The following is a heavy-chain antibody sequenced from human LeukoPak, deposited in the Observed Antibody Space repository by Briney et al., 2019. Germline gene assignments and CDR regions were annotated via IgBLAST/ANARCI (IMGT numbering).Heavy chain of an antibody. D-gene: IGHD2-2*01. Sequence: GGSLRLSCAASGFTFSSYAMSWVRQAPGRGLEWVSAISRSGGSTHYADSVKGRFTISRDSSKNTLYLQMNSLRAEDTAVYYCAKSEALYCSGTSCWDYFDYWGQGTLVTVSS. V-gene: IGHV3-23*01. CDR3: AKSEALYCSGTSCWDYFDY. J-gene: IGHJ4*02. CDR1: GFTFSSYA. CDR2: ISRSGGST.